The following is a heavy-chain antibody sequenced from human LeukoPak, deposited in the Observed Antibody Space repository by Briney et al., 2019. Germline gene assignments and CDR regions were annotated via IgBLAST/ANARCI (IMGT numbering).Heavy chain of an antibody. CDR3: ARVRDDYGGSL. CDR1: GGSITSNSYY. CDR2: ITYSGST. Sequence: SETLSLTCTVSGGSITSNSYYWGWIRQPPGKGLEWIGSITYSGSTYYNPSLKRRVTISIDTSKNQFSLKLSSVTAADTAVYYCARVRDDYGGSLWGQGTLVTVSS. D-gene: IGHD4-23*01. V-gene: IGHV4-39*07. J-gene: IGHJ4*02.